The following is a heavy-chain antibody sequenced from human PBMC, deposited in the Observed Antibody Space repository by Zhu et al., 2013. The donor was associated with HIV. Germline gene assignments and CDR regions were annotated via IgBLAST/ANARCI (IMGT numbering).Heavy chain of an antibody. J-gene: IGHJ4*02. CDR3: ARDGVDSGYDFDY. D-gene: IGHD5-12*01. Sequence: EVQLVESGGGLVKPGGSLRLSCAASGFTFSNAWMSWVRQAPGKGLEWVSYISSGGSATYYADSVKGRFTISRDRAKNALYLQMSSLRAEDTAVYYCARDGVDSGYDFDYWGQGTLVTVSS. V-gene: IGHV3-48*04. CDR1: GFTFSNAW. CDR2: ISSGGSAT.